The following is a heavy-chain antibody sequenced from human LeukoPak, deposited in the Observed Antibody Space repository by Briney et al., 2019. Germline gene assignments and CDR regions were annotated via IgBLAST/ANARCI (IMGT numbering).Heavy chain of an antibody. CDR3: AIGSYCSGGSCYPLFDY. J-gene: IGHJ4*02. CDR1: GFTVKNNY. Sequence: GGSLRLSCGASGFTVKNNYMNWVRQAPGKGLEWVSGIYGDGSTYYADFVKGRFTISRDSSKNMLYLQMNSLRAEDTAVYYCAIGSYCSGGSCYPLFDYWGRGTLVTVSS. D-gene: IGHD2-15*01. CDR2: IYGDGST. V-gene: IGHV3-53*01.